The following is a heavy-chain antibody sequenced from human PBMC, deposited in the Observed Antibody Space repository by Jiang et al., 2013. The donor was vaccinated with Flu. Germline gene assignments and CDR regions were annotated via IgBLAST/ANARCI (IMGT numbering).Heavy chain of an antibody. V-gene: IGHV3-33*01. J-gene: IGHJ2*01. CDR1: GFTFSRYG. D-gene: IGHD1-1*01. CDR2: IWYDGSKK. Sequence: RLSCAASGFTFSRYGMHWVRQAPGKGLEWVAIIWYDGSKKFYTDSVTGRFTISRDNSNNTVYLQMDSLRAEDTAVYYCARDNDADWYFDLWGRGTLVTV. CDR3: ARDNDADWYFDL.